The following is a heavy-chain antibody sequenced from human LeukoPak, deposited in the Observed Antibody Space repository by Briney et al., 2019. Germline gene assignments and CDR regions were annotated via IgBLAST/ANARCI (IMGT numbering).Heavy chain of an antibody. J-gene: IGHJ4*02. CDR1: GYTFTSYA. CDR2: INTNTGNP. V-gene: IGHV7-4-1*02. D-gene: IGHD3-22*01. CDR3: ARDRRWAPTYYYDSSGYYYIDY. Sequence: ASAKISCKASGYTFTSYAMNWVRQAPGQGLEWMGWINTNTGNPTYAQGFTGRFVFSLDTSVSTAYLQISSLKAEDTAVYYCARDRRWAPTYYYDSSGYYYIDYWGQGTLVTVSS.